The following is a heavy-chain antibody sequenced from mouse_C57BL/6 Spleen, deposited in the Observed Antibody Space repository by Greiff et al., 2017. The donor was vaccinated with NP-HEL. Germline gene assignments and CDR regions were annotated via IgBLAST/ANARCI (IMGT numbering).Heavy chain of an antibody. Sequence: QVHVKQSGAELVRPGASVKLSCKASGYTFTDYYINWVKQRPGQGLEWIARIYPGSGNTYYNEKFKGKATLTAEKSSSTAYMQLSSLTSEDSAVYFCARSGYDGYRYAMDYWGQGTSVTVSS. CDR2: IYPGSGNT. CDR1: GYTFTDYY. J-gene: IGHJ4*01. D-gene: IGHD2-3*01. CDR3: ARSGYDGYRYAMDY. V-gene: IGHV1-76*01.